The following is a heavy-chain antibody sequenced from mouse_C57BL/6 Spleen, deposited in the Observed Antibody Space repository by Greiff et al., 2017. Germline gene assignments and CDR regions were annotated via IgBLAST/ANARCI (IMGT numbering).Heavy chain of an antibody. J-gene: IGHJ4*01. CDR3: ARPYGSSYPYAMGY. V-gene: IGHV1-61*01. CDR2: IYPSDSET. Sequence: QVQLQQPGAELVRPGSSVKLSCKASGYTFTSYWMDWVKQRPGQGLEWIGNIYPSDSETHYNQKFKDKATLTVDKSSSTAYMQLSSLTSEDSAVYYCARPYGSSYPYAMGYWGQGTSVTVSS. CDR1: GYTFTSYW. D-gene: IGHD1-1*01.